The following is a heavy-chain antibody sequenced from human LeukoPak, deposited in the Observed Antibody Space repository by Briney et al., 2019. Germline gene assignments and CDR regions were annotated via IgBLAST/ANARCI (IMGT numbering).Heavy chain of an antibody. V-gene: IGHV3-30*04. CDR3: ATPPSIWGYYCYGLDV. Sequence: GGSLRLSCAASGFTFSNYGMHWVRQAPGKGLEWVAVLSFDGSNECYADSVKGRFTISRDNSNNTLYLQVDSLRPEDTGVYLCATPPSIWGYYCYGLDVWGKGTTVTVSS. J-gene: IGHJ6*04. D-gene: IGHD6-13*01. CDR2: LSFDGSNE. CDR1: GFTFSNYG.